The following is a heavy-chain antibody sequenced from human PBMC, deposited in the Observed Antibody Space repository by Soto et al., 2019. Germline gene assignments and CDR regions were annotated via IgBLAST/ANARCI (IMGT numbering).Heavy chain of an antibody. CDR1: GFTFSSYS. J-gene: IGHJ5*02. CDR3: ARESPQGLHWFDP. CDR2: ISSSSSTI. D-gene: IGHD2-15*01. Sequence: EVQLVESGGGLVQPGGSLRLSCAASGFTFSSYSMNWVRQAPGKGLEWVSYISSSSSTIYYADSVKGRFIISRDNAKNSLYLQMNSMRAEDTAVYYCARESPQGLHWFDPWGQGTLVTVSS. V-gene: IGHV3-48*01.